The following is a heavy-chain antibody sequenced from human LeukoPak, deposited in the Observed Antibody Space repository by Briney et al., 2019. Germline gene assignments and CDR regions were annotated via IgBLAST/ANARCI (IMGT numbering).Heavy chain of an antibody. CDR3: ARDEDSSGWYNY. CDR1: GFTLNSYG. Sequence: GGSLRLSCVAAGFTLNSYGMHWVRQAPGKGLEWVAVIWYDGRKKYYADSVKGRFTISRDNSKNTLYLQMNSLRAEDTAVYYCARDEDSSGWYNYWGQGTLVTVSS. CDR2: IWYDGRKK. V-gene: IGHV3-33*01. D-gene: IGHD6-19*01. J-gene: IGHJ4*02.